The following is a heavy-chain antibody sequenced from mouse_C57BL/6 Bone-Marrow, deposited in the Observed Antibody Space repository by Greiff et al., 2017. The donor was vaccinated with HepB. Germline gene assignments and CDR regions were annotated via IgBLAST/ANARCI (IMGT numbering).Heavy chain of an antibody. Sequence: QVQLQQPGAELVRPGTSVKLSCKASGYTFTSYWMHWVKQRPGQGLEWIGVIDPSDSYTNYNQKFKGKATLTVDTSSSTAYMQLSSLTSEDSAVYYCARLYLGVDYWGQGTTLTVSS. CDR2: IDPSDSYT. V-gene: IGHV1-59*01. CDR1: GYTFTSYW. CDR3: ARLYLGVDY. D-gene: IGHD2-1*01. J-gene: IGHJ2*01.